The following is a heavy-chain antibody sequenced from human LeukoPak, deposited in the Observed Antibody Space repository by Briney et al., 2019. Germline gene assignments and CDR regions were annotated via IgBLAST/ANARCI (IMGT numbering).Heavy chain of an antibody. CDR1: GGSISSGFYY. CDR3: ARSHDFWSGSDNWFDL. CDR2: IYTNGST. V-gene: IGHV4-61*02. J-gene: IGHJ5*02. Sequence: SETLSLTCTVSGGSISSGFYYCGWRRQPAGEGLEWIGRIYTNGSTNYSPFLKSRVTISIDTSKNQFSLKLSSVTAADTAVYYCARSHDFWSGSDNWFDLCGQGTLVTVSS. D-gene: IGHD3-3*01.